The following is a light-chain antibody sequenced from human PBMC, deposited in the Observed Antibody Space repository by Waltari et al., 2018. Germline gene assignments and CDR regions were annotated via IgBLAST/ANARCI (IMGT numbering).Light chain of an antibody. Sequence: TQSPATLSVSPGERVTLSCRASQNVRDNLAWYQQRPGQSPRLLIYSASTRATGVPARFSGSGSGTDFSLTISSLQSEDFALYYCQQYTNWPSFGPGTKVAVK. CDR3: QQYTNWPS. CDR1: QNVRDN. CDR2: SAS. J-gene: IGKJ3*01. V-gene: IGKV3-15*01.